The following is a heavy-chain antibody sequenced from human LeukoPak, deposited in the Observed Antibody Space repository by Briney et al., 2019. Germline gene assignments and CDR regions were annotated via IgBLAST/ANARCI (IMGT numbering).Heavy chain of an antibody. V-gene: IGHV3-48*01. CDR3: ARGAYSSGWAYFDH. CDR2: ISSSSSTI. CDR1: GFTFSSYS. D-gene: IGHD6-19*01. J-gene: IGHJ4*02. Sequence: GGSLRLSCAASGFTFSSYSMNWVRQAPGKGLEWVSYISSSSSTIYYADSVKGRFTFSRDNAKNSLYLQMNSLRAEDTAVYYCARGAYSSGWAYFDHWGQGTLVTVSS.